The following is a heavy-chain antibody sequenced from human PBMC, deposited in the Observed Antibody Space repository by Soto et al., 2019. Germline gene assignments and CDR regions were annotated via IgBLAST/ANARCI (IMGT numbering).Heavy chain of an antibody. D-gene: IGHD5-18*01. CDR2: INRSGST. Sequence: SETLSLTSAVYGGSFSGYYWTWIRQPPGKGLEWIGEINRSGSTNCNPSLNSRVTISVDTSKNQFSLKLNSVTAADTAVYYCARASNKRGRSYGPDYWGQGALVTVS. J-gene: IGHJ4*02. CDR3: ARASNKRGRSYGPDY. CDR1: GGSFSGYY. V-gene: IGHV4-34*01.